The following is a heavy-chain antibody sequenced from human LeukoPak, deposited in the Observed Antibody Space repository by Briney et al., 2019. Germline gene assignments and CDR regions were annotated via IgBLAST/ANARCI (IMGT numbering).Heavy chain of an antibody. CDR3: ARDRAAGYNNYLPYHYFDY. Sequence: GGSLRLSCAASGFTFSSYWMSWVRQAPGKGLEWVANIKQDGSEKYYVDSVKGRFTISRDNAKNSLYLQMNSLRAEDTAVYYCARDRAAGYNNYLPYHYFDYWGQGTLVTVSS. CDR1: GFTFSSYW. D-gene: IGHD4-11*01. V-gene: IGHV3-7*01. J-gene: IGHJ4*02. CDR2: IKQDGSEK.